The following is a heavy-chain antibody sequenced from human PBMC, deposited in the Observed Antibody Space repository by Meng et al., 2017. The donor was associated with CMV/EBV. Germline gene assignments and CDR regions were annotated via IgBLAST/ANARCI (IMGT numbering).Heavy chain of an antibody. V-gene: IGHV1-2*02. CDR2: INPNSGDA. D-gene: IGHD3-3*01. Sequence: ASVTVSCKASGYTLTDYSMHWVRQAPGQGLEWMGWINPNSGDAHYAQKFQGRVTMTGDTSISTAYMEVSSLRSDDTAVYYCARVGETIFGVVTHLDHWGQGTLVTVSS. CDR3: ARVGETIFGVVTHLDH. J-gene: IGHJ4*02. CDR1: GYTLTDYS.